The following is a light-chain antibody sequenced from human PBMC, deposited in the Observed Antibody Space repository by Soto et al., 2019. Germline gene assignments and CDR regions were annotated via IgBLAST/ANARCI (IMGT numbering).Light chain of an antibody. Sequence: EIVLTQSPATLSLSPGERATLSCRASQSVSNNVAWYQQKPGQAPRLLIYDASNRATGIPARFSGSGSGTDFTLTISSLEPEDFAVYYCQQRSNWPPTFGQGTRLEIK. V-gene: IGKV3-11*01. J-gene: IGKJ5*01. CDR2: DAS. CDR1: QSVSNN. CDR3: QQRSNWPPT.